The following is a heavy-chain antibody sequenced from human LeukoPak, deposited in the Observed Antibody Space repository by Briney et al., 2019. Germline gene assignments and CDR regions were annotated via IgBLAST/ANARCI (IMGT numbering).Heavy chain of an antibody. D-gene: IGHD3-16*02. V-gene: IGHV1-46*01. CDR1: GYTFTSYY. Sequence: ASVKVSCKASGYTFTSYYMHWVRQAPGQGPEWMGIINPSGGSTSYAQTFQGRVTMTRDTSTSTVYMELSSLRSEDTAVYYCAREGAIGTYFDYWGQGTLVTVSS. J-gene: IGHJ4*02. CDR3: AREGAIGTYFDY. CDR2: INPSGGST.